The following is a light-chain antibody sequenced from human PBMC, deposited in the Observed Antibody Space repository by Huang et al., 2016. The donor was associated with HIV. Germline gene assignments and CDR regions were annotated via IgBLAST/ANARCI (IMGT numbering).Light chain of an antibody. CDR1: QSLLHTITYNY. Sequence: DIVMTQSPLSLPVTPGEPASISCRSSQSLLHTITYNYLDWFLQKPGQAPQLLIYLGSNRASGVPDRFSGSGSGTYFTLNITRVEAEDVGVYYCMQALQTPLTFGGGTKVEIK. CDR3: MQALQTPLT. J-gene: IGKJ4*01. CDR2: LGS. V-gene: IGKV2-28*01.